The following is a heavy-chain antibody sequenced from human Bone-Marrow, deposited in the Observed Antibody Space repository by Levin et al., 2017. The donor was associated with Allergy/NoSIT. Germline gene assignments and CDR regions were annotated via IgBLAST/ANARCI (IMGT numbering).Heavy chain of an antibody. Sequence: GGSLRLSCVGSGFTFDDYAMHWVRQAPGKGLEWVSGISGDSDRLAYAESVKGRFTISRDNAKNSLYLHMNSLRSEDTAFYYCTKDLESGTTSFLDSDDWGQGTLVTVSS. CDR2: ISGDSDRL. CDR3: TKDLESGTTSFLDSDD. D-gene: IGHD1-7*01. CDR1: GFTFDDYA. J-gene: IGHJ4*02. V-gene: IGHV3-9*01.